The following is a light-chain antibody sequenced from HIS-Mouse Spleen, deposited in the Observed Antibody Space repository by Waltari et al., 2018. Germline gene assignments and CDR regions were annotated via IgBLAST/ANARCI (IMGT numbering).Light chain of an antibody. CDR3: CSYAGSSTWV. V-gene: IGLV2-23*01. J-gene: IGLJ3*02. CDR1: SSDGGSSKL. CDR2: EGR. Sequence: QSALTQPASVSGSPVQSITISCTRTSSDGGSSKLVPRYQQHPGKPPKRMIYEGRKRPSGVSNRFSGSKSGNTASLTISGRQAEDEADYYCCSYAGSSTWVFGGGTKLTVL.